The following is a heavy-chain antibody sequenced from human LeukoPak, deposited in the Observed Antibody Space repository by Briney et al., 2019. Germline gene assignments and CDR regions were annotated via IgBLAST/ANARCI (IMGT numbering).Heavy chain of an antibody. CDR3: ARDGMATITP. D-gene: IGHD5-12*01. CDR1: GFIFSTYW. Sequence: GGSLRLSCAASGFIFSTYWMSWVRQAPGKGLEWVANIKQDGSEKYYVDSVKGRFTISRDNAKNSLYLQMNSLRAEDTAVYYCARDGMATITPWGQG. J-gene: IGHJ5*02. CDR2: IKQDGSEK. V-gene: IGHV3-7*03.